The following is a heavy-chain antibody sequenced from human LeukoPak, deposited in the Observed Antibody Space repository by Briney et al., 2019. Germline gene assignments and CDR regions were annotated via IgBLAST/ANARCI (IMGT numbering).Heavy chain of an antibody. CDR3: ARASRVTGGQASWFDP. V-gene: IGHV1-69*04. J-gene: IGHJ5*02. Sequence: SAKVSCKASGYTFTSYGISWVRQAPGQGLEWMGRIIPILGIANYAQKFQGRVTITADKSTSTAYMELSSLRSEDTAVYYCARASRVTGGQASWFDPWGQGTLVTVSS. CDR2: IIPILGIA. CDR1: GYTFTSYG. D-gene: IGHD4-23*01.